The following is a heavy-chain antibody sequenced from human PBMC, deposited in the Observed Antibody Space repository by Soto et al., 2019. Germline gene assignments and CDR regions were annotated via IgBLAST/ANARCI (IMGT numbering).Heavy chain of an antibody. CDR2: ITPSGSTI. D-gene: IGHD3-10*01. CDR3: ARDRTWFGEFDY. V-gene: IGHV3-11*01. CDR1: GFTFSDYY. Sequence: QVQLVESGGGLVKPGGSLKLSCAASGFTFSDYYLSWIRQAPGKGLEWVSYITPSGSTIYYADSVKGRFTISRDNAKNSLYLQMNSLRAEDTAVYYCARDRTWFGEFDYWGQGTLVTVSS. J-gene: IGHJ4*02.